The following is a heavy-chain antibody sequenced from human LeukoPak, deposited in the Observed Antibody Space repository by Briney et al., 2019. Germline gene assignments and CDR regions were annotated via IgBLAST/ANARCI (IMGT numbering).Heavy chain of an antibody. CDR1: GFTFSDHY. CDR3: TRSGGYQVVFDY. CDR2: SRNKGNSYTT. Sequence: GGSLRLSCAASGFTFSDHYMDWVRQAPGKGLEWVSRSRNKGNSYTTEYAASVKGRFTISRDDSKNSLYLQMNSLKTEDTAVYYCTRSGGYQVVFDYWGQGTLVTVSS. V-gene: IGHV3-72*01. D-gene: IGHD1-26*01. J-gene: IGHJ4*02.